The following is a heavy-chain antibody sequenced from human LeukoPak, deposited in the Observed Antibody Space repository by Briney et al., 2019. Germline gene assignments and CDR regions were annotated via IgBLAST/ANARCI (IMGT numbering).Heavy chain of an antibody. CDR1: GFTFTGYE. V-gene: IGHV3-48*03. CDR2: ISSGGTII. CDR3: AKCPAIINRLGYCSSTSCQATYYFDY. D-gene: IGHD2-2*01. J-gene: IGHJ4*02. Sequence: PGGSLRLSCAASGFTFTGYEMNWVRQAPGKGLEWISYISSGGTIIYYADSVKGRFTISRDNSKNTLYLQMNSLRAEDTAVYYCAKCPAIINRLGYCSSTSCQATYYFDYWGQGTLVTVSS.